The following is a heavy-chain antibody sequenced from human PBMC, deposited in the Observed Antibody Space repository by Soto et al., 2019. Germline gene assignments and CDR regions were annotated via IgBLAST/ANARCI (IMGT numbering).Heavy chain of an antibody. D-gene: IGHD1-7*01. CDR2: IYSGGST. V-gene: IGHV3-53*01. J-gene: IGHJ4*02. CDR1: GFTVSSNY. Sequence: VQLVESGGGLIQPGGSLRLSCAASGFTVSSNYMSWVRQAPGKGLEWVSVIYSGGSTYYADSVKGRFTISRDNSKNTCYLQMNGRRAEDRAVYYCATPGGGNYGTYGGKGPLVPVS. CDR3: ATPGGGNYGTY.